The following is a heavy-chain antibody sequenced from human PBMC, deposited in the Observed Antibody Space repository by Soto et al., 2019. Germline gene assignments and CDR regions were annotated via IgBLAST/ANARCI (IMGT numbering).Heavy chain of an antibody. D-gene: IGHD3-16*02. CDR2: ISAYNGNT. CDR3: MGLHLGELSFDY. J-gene: IGHJ4*02. Sequence: QVQLVQSGAEVKKPGASVKVSCKASGYNFTSYGISWMRQAPGQGLEWMGWISAYNGNTNYAQKLQGRVTMTTDTSTSTAYMELRSLRSDDPAVYYCMGLHLGELSFDYWGQGTLVTVSS. CDR1: GYNFTSYG. V-gene: IGHV1-18*01.